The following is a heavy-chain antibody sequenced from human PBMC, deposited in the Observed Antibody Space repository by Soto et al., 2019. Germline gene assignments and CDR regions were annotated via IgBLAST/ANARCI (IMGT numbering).Heavy chain of an antibody. CDR3: AREAERGRYFHSGGYLGD. V-gene: IGHV4-30-4*01. D-gene: IGHD2-15*01. CDR2: IYSRGNT. J-gene: IGHJ4*02. CDR1: NGSISSGDYY. Sequence: SETLSLTCTVSNGSISSGDYYWSWVRQPPGRRLEWIGFIYSRGNTYYNPSLKSRVTISKDTSKNQFSLKLTSVTAADTAVYFCAREAERGRYFHSGGYLGDWGQGTLVTVSS.